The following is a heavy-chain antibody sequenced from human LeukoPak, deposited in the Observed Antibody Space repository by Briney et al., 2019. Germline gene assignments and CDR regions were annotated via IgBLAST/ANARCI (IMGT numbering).Heavy chain of an antibody. Sequence: ASVKVSCKASGYTFTSYYMHWVRQAPGQGLEWMGIINPSGGSTSYAQKFQGRVTMTRDTSTSTVYMELSSLRSEDTAVYYCARDASPPHSGFTGGYWGQGTLVTVSS. CDR1: GYTFTSYY. CDR3: ARDASPPHSGFTGGY. D-gene: IGHD5-12*01. J-gene: IGHJ4*02. CDR2: INPSGGST. V-gene: IGHV1-46*01.